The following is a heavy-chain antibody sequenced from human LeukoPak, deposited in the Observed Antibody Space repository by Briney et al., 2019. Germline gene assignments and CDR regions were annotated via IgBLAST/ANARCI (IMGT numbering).Heavy chain of an antibody. D-gene: IGHD3-3*01. J-gene: IGHJ6*03. CDR1: GGTFSSYA. CDR2: IIPIFGTA. V-gene: IGHV1-69*05. CDR3: AMSLWSGYQSSYYYSYMDV. Sequence: GASVKVSCTASGGTFSSYAISWVRQAPGQGLEWMGGIIPIFGTANYAQKFQGRVTITTDESTSTAYIELSSLRSEDTAVYYCAMSLWSGYQSSYYYSYMDVWGKGTTVTVSS.